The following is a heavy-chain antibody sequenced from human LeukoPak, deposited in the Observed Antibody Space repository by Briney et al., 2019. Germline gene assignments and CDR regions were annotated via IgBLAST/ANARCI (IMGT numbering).Heavy chain of an antibody. J-gene: IGHJ4*02. CDR2: IRSKANSYAT. CDR1: GFTFSGSA. V-gene: IGHV3-73*01. D-gene: IGHD2-8*02. Sequence: GGSLRLSCAASGFTFSGSAMHWVRQASGKGLEWVGRIRSKANSYATAYAASVKGRFTISRDDSKNTLYLQMNSLKTEDTAVYYCTTNSWWGGDYWGQGTLVSVSS. CDR3: TTNSWWGGDY.